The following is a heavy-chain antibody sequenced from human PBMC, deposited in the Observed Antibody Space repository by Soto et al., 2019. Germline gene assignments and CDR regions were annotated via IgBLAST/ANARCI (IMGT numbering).Heavy chain of an antibody. CDR2: ISSSSSYI. V-gene: IGHV3-21*01. D-gene: IGHD1-26*01. CDR3: ASVVLIVGAAQEIDY. CDR1: GFTFSSYS. Sequence: GGSRLSCAASGFTFSSYSMNWVRQAPGKGLEWVSFISSSSSYIYYADSVKGRFTISRDNAKNSLFLQMNSLRAEDTAVYYCASVVLIVGAAQEIDYWGQGTLVTVSS. J-gene: IGHJ4*02.